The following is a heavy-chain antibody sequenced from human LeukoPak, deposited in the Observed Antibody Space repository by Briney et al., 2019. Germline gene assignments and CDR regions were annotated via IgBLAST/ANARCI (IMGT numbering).Heavy chain of an antibody. CDR3: ARGPYSSSSL. CDR2: IYTSGST. D-gene: IGHD6-6*01. CDR1: GGSISSGSYY. V-gene: IGHV4-61*02. J-gene: IGHJ4*02. Sequence: PSETLSLTCTVSGGSISSGSYYRSWIRQPAGKGLEWIGRIYTSGSTNYTHPLKSRVTISVDTSKNQFSLKLSSVTAADTAVYYCARGPYSSSSLWGQGTLVTVSS.